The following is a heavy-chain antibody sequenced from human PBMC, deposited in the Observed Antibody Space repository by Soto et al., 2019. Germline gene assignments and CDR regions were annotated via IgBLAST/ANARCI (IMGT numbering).Heavy chain of an antibody. Sequence: SETLSLTCAAYGGSFSGYYWTWIRQSPGKGLEWIGYIHHSGAFLYNPSFKSRLTISVDTSKNQFSLHLSSVTDADTAVYFCAREDDGGDSLDVSGQGTTVTVSS. V-gene: IGHV4-34*09. CDR3: AREDDGGDSLDV. CDR1: GGSFSGYY. CDR2: IHHSGAF. D-gene: IGHD2-21*02. J-gene: IGHJ6*02.